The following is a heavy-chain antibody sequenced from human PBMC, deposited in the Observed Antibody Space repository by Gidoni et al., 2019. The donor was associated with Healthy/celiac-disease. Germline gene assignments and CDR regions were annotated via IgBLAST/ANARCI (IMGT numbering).Heavy chain of an antibody. V-gene: IGHV5-10-1*03. Sequence: EVQLVQSGAEVKKPGESLRTSCKGSGYSFTSYWSSWVRQMPGNGLEWMGRIDPSDSYTNYSPSFQGHVTISADKSISTAYLQWSSLKASDTAMYYCARLGGDTRAHGGAFDIWGQGTMVTVSS. CDR3: ARLGGDTRAHGGAFDI. CDR2: IDPSDSYT. J-gene: IGHJ3*02. D-gene: IGHD3-16*01. CDR1: GYSFTSYW.